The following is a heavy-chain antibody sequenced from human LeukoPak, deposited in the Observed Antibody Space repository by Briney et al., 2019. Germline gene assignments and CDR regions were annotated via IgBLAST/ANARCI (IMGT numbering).Heavy chain of an antibody. J-gene: IGHJ5*02. D-gene: IGHD3-10*01. V-gene: IGHV1-18*01. Sequence: ASVKLSCKASGYTFTSYGISWVRQAPGQGLEWIGWISAYNGNTNYAQKLQGRVTMTTDTSTSTAYMELRSLRSDDTAVYYCARHHYYGSGSYSWFDPWGQGTLVTVSS. CDR2: ISAYNGNT. CDR1: GYTFTSYG. CDR3: ARHHYYGSGSYSWFDP.